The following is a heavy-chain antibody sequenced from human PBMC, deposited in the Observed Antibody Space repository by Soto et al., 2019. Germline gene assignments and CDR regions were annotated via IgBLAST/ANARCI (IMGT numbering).Heavy chain of an antibody. D-gene: IGHD3-22*01. V-gene: IGHV4-31*03. Sequence: SETLSLTCTVSHGSISSGGYYWSWIRQHPGKGLEWIGYIYYSGSTYYNPSLESRVTISVDTSKNQFSLKLSSVTAADTAVYYCARGYYYDSSGYYPHWGQGTLVTVSS. CDR1: HGSISSGGYY. CDR3: ARGYYYDSSGYYPH. J-gene: IGHJ4*02. CDR2: IYYSGST.